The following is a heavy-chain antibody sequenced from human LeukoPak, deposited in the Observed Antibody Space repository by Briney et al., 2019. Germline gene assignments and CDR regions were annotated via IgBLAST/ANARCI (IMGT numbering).Heavy chain of an antibody. D-gene: IGHD5-18*01. CDR1: GGSISSYY. CDR2: IYYSGST. Sequence: SETLSLTXTVSGGSISSYYWSWIRQPPGKGLEWIGYIYYSGSTNYNPSLKSRVTISVDTSKNQFSLKLSSVTAADTAVYYCARVSVVWIQLWSYFDYWGQGTLVTVSS. J-gene: IGHJ4*02. CDR3: ARVSVVWIQLWSYFDY. V-gene: IGHV4-59*01.